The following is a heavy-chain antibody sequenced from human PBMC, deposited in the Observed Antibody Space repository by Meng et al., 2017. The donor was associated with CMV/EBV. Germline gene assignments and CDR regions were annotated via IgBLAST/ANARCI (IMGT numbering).Heavy chain of an antibody. J-gene: IGHJ4*02. CDR3: TTAPFYIPQGY. V-gene: IGHV1-69*05. CDR1: GGTFSSYA. Sequence: SCKASGGTFSSYAISWVRQAPGQGLEWMGGIIPIFGTANYAQKFQGRVTITTDESTSTAYMELNSLKTEDTAVYYCTTAPFYIPQGYWGQGTLVTVSS. D-gene: IGHD2-21*01. CDR2: IIPIFGTA.